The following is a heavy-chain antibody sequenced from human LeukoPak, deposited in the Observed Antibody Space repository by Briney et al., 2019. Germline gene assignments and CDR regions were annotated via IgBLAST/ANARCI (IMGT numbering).Heavy chain of an antibody. D-gene: IGHD3-22*01. Sequence: GGSLRLSCAASGFTFDDYAMHWVRHAPGKGLEWVSGINHDGSSTNYADSVKGRFTISRDNAKNTLHLQMNSLRAKDTAVYYCVRDWGYDSSGYWQKYFDSWGQGTLVTVSS. V-gene: IGHV3-74*01. CDR1: GFTFDDYA. CDR2: INHDGSST. CDR3: VRDWGYDSSGYWQKYFDS. J-gene: IGHJ4*02.